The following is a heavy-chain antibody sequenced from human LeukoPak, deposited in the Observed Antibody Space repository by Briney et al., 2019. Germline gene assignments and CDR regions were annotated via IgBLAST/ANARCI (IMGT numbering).Heavy chain of an antibody. J-gene: IGHJ5*02. Sequence: GASVKVSCKASGYTFTSYGISWVRQAPGQGLEWMGWISAYNGNTNYAQKLQGRVTMTTDTSTSTAYMELRSLRSDDTAVYYCARDYPYGSGSHWFDPWGQGTLVTVSS. V-gene: IGHV1-18*01. CDR2: ISAYNGNT. CDR1: GYTFTSYG. D-gene: IGHD3-10*01. CDR3: ARDYPYGSGSHWFDP.